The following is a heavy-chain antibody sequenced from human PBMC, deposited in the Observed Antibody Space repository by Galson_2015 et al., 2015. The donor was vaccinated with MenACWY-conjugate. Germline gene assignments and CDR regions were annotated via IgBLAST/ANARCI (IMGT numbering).Heavy chain of an antibody. CDR2: IIPIFGTA. V-gene: IGHV1-69*06. D-gene: IGHD5-24*01. CDR3: ASIVEMATIPV. J-gene: IGHJ6*04. Sequence: SVKVSCKASGGTFSSYAISWVRQAPGQGLEWMGGIIPIFGTANYAQKFQGRVTITADKSTSTAYMELSSLRSEGTAVYYCASIVEMATIPVWGKGTTVTVSS. CDR1: GGTFSSYA.